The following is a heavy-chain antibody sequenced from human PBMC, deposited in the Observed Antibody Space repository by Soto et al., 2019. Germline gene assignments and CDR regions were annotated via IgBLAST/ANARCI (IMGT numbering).Heavy chain of an antibody. D-gene: IGHD2-15*01. J-gene: IGHJ4*02. Sequence: EVQLLESGGGLVQPGGSLRLSCAASGFTFSSYAMSWVRQAPGKGLEWVSAISGSGGSTYYADSVKGRFTISRDNSKNTLYLQMNSLRAEDTAVYYCAKDRGDIVVVVAATWDYWGQGTLVTVSS. CDR3: AKDRGDIVVVVAATWDY. CDR1: GFTFSSYA. CDR2: ISGSGGST. V-gene: IGHV3-23*01.